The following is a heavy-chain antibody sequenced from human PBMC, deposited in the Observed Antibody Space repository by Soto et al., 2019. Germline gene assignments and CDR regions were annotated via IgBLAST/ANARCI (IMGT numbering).Heavy chain of an antibody. J-gene: IGHJ3*02. CDR2: IKSKTDGGTT. D-gene: IGHD2-15*01. Sequence: PGGSLRLSFAASGFTFSNAWMSWVRQAPEKGLEWVGRIKSKTDGGTTDYAAPVKSRFTISRDDSKNTLYLQMNSLKTEDTAVYYCTRDIVVVVAAASITVAFDIWGQGTMVTVSS. V-gene: IGHV3-15*01. CDR1: GFTFSNAW. CDR3: TRDIVVVVAAASITVAFDI.